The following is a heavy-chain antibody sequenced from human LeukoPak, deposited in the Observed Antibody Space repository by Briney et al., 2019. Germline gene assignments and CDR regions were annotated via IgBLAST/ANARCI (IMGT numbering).Heavy chain of an antibody. CDR3: ATATKTDFYDSRGYYPREASDI. Sequence: GASVKVSCKASGYTFTSYGISWVRQAPGQGLEWMGWISANNGNTNYAQKLQGRVTMTTDTSTSTDYMELRSLRSDDTAVYYCATATKTDFYDSRGYYPREASDIWGQGTMVTVSS. CDR1: GYTFTSYG. D-gene: IGHD3-22*01. CDR2: ISANNGNT. V-gene: IGHV1-18*01. J-gene: IGHJ3*02.